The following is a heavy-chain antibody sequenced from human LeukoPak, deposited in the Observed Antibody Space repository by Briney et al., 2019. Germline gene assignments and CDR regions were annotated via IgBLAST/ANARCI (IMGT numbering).Heavy chain of an antibody. V-gene: IGHV4-59*01. J-gene: IGHJ6*03. CDR3: ARGDFCSATSCYLRPMDV. Sequence: SETLSLTCTVSGGSISDYYWSWIRQPPGKELEWIGYIYHSGSTTYKPSLKSRVTMSVDTSKHQFSLKLSSVTAADAAVYYCARGDFCSATSCYLRPMDVWGKGTTVTVSS. D-gene: IGHD2-2*01. CDR1: GGSISDYY. CDR2: IYHSGST.